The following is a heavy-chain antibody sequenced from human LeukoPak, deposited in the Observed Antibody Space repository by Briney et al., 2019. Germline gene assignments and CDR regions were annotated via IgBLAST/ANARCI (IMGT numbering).Heavy chain of an antibody. V-gene: IGHV4-59*01. CDR3: ARTWGYFDY. CDR1: GGSISSYY. CDR2: IYYSGST. Sequence: SETLSLTCTISGGSISSYYWNWIRQPPGKGLEWIGYIYYSGSTNYNPSLKSRVTILVDTSKNQFSLNLSSVTAADTAVYYCARTWGYFDYWGQGTLVTVSS. D-gene: IGHD3-16*01. J-gene: IGHJ4*02.